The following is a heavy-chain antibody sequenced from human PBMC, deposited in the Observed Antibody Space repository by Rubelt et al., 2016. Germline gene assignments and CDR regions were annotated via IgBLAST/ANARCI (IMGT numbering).Heavy chain of an antibody. J-gene: IGHJ4*02. V-gene: IGHV1-18*01. CDR2: ISAYNGNT. D-gene: IGHD2-21*02. Sequence: QVQLVQSGAEVKKPGASVKVSCKASGYTFTSYGISWVRQAPGQGLEWMGWISAYNGNTNYAQKLQGRVTMTTDTSTGHAYVEVWSLGSEGTGGDYRAGVHPLQAYCGGDCYSADFDYWGQGTLVTVSS. CDR3: AGVHPLQAYCGGDCYSADFDY. CDR1: GYTFTSYG.